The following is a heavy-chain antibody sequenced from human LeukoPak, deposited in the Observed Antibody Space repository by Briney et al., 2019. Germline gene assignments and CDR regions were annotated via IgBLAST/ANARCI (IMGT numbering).Heavy chain of an antibody. J-gene: IGHJ5*02. V-gene: IGHV4-34*01. CDR3: ARGRTSHWRKPAYWFDP. CDR2: INHSGST. D-gene: IGHD2-2*01. Sequence: SETLSLTCTVSGGSISSYYWSWIRQPPGKGLEWIGEINHSGSTNYNPSLKSRVTISVDTSKNQFSLKLSSVTAADTAVYYCARGRTSHWRKPAYWFDPWGQGTLVTVSS. CDR1: GGSISSYY.